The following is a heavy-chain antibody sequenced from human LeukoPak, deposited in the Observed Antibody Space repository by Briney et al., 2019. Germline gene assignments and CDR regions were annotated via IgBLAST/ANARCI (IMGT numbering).Heavy chain of an antibody. D-gene: IGHD5-24*01. CDR1: GYTFTSYA. V-gene: IGHV7-4-1*02. J-gene: IGHJ6*02. Sequence: ASVKVSCKASGYTFTSYAMNWVRQAPGQGLEWMGWINTNTGNPTYAQGFTGRFVFSLDTSVSTAYLQIRSLKAEDTAVYYCAREWLQLLSYYYGMDVWDQGTTVTVSS. CDR2: INTNTGNP. CDR3: AREWLQLLSYYYGMDV.